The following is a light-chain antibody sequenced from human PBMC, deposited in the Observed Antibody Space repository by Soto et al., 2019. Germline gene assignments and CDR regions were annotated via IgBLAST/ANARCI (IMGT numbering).Light chain of an antibody. CDR1: QSVSSN. Sequence: EIVMMQSPATLSVSPGERATLSCRASQSVSSNLAWYQQKPGQAPRLLIYGASTRATGIPARFSGSGSGTKFTLTVRSLQSEDLAVYYCQQYDNWPPYTFGPGTKLEIK. CDR3: QQYDNWPPYT. V-gene: IGKV3-15*01. J-gene: IGKJ2*01. CDR2: GAS.